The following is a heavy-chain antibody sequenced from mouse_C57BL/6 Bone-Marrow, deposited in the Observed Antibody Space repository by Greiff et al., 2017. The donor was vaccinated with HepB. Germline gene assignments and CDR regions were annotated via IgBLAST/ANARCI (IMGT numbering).Heavy chain of an antibody. CDR3: TRDYYGSSYPWFAY. CDR2: ISSGGDYI. Sequence: VQLKESGEGLVKPGGSLKLSCAASGFTFSSYAMSWVRQTPEKRLEWVAYISSGGDYIYYADTVKGRFTISRDNARNTLYLQMSSLKSEDTAMYYCTRDYYGSSYPWFAYWGQGTLVTVSA. CDR1: GFTFSSYA. V-gene: IGHV5-9-1*02. J-gene: IGHJ3*01. D-gene: IGHD1-1*01.